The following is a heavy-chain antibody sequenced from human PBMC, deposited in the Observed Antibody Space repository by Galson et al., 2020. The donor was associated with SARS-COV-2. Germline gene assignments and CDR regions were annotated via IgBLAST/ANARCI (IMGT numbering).Heavy chain of an antibody. V-gene: IGHV4-31*03. CDR1: GGSISSGGYY. J-gene: IGHJ5*02. CDR3: ARAPGPTLAAWFDP. D-gene: IGHD1-1*01. CDR2: IYYSGST. Sequence: SETLSLTCTVSGGSISSGGYYWSWIRQHQGKGLEWIGYIYYSGSTYYNPSLKSRVTISVDTSKNQFSLKLSSVTAADTAVYYCARAPGPTLAAWFDPWGQGTLVTVSS.